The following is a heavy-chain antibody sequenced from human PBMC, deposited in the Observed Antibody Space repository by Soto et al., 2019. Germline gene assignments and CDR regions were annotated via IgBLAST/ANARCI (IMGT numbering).Heavy chain of an antibody. CDR1: GFTFSSYS. J-gene: IGHJ5*02. CDR3: ARELRGLGNWVDP. D-gene: IGHD3-10*01. V-gene: IGHV3-21*01. Sequence: EVQLVESGGGLVKPGGSLRLSCAASGFTFSSYSMNWVRQAPGKGLEWVSSISSSSSYIYYADSVKGRFTISRDNAKNSLYLQMNSLRAEDTAVYYFARELRGLGNWVDPWGQGTLVTVSS. CDR2: ISSSSSYI.